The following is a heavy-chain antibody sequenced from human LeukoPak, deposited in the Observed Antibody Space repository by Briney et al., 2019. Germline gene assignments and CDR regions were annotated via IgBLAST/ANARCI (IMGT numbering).Heavy chain of an antibody. Sequence: SETLSLTCSISGDYISSSSYYWGWIRQPPGKGLEWIGNIYYTGRTYYNPSLKSRVSVSIDTSRNEFSLKLSSVTAADTAVYYCVRLYYYDASGPPLWGQGTLGIVSS. CDR1: GDYISSSSYY. V-gene: IGHV4-39*01. CDR3: VRLYYYDASGPPL. J-gene: IGHJ4*02. D-gene: IGHD3-22*01. CDR2: IYYTGRT.